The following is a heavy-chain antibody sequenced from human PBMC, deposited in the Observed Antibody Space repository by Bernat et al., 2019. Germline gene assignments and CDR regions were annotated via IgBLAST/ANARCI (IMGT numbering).Heavy chain of an antibody. V-gene: IGHV3-48*01. D-gene: IGHD6-13*01. CDR1: GFTFSSYS. CDR3: ARGGIAALGTWFDP. CDR2: ISSSSSTI. J-gene: IGHJ5*02. Sequence: EVQLVESGGGLVQPGGSLRLSCAASGFTFSSYSMNWVRQAPGKGLEWVSYISSSSSTIYYADSVKGRFTISRDNSKNTLYLQMNSLRAEDTAVYYCARGGIAALGTWFDPWGQGTLVTVSS.